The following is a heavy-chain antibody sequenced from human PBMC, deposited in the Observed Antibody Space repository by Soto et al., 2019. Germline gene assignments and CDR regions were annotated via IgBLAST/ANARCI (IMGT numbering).Heavy chain of an antibody. V-gene: IGHV4-39*01. D-gene: IGHD3-9*01. CDR1: GGSISSSSYY. CDR3: ARHFVQPVEKLRYFDWLFRWNWFDP. CDR2: IYYSGST. Sequence: SGTLSLTCTVSGGSISSSSYYWGWIRQPPGKGLEWIGSIYYSGSTYYNPSLKSRVTISVDTSKNQFSLKLSSVTAADTAVYYCARHFVQPVEKLRYFDWLFRWNWFDPWGQGTLVTVSS. J-gene: IGHJ5*02.